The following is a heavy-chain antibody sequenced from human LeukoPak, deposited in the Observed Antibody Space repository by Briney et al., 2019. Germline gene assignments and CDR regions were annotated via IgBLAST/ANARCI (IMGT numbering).Heavy chain of an antibody. CDR3: AKWLGSGTYINFDF. V-gene: IGHV3-23*01. J-gene: IGHJ4*02. CDR1: GFTFSSNA. Sequence: GGSLRLSCVACGFTFSSNAMSWVRQAPGKGLEWVSDISGTGGSTYYADSVKGRFTISRDNSKNTLYLQMNSLRAEDTAVYYCAKWLGSGTYINFDFWGQGTLVTVSS. D-gene: IGHD3-10*01. CDR2: ISGTGGST.